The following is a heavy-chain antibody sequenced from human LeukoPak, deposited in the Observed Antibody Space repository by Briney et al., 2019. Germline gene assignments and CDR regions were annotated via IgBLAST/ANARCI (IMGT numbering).Heavy chain of an antibody. CDR2: ISGSGNSP. CDR3: AKDQRAVAGTCFDN. CDR1: GFTFSSYA. V-gene: IGHV3-23*01. J-gene: IGHJ4*02. D-gene: IGHD6-19*01. Sequence: GGSLRLSCAASGFTFSSYAMTWVRQAPGKGLECVADISGSGNSPNYADSVKGRLTISRDNSNNTLYLQMKTLSAEDTAVYYCAKDQRAVAGTCFDNWGQGTLVTVSS.